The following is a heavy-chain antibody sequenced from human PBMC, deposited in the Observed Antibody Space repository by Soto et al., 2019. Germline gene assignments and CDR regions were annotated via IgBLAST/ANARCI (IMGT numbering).Heavy chain of an antibody. J-gene: IGHJ4*02. V-gene: IGHV3-23*01. CDR2: ISGGGGNK. D-gene: IGHD6-19*01. CDR1: GFTFTTYV. CDR3: AKGAVAGSRVYFDY. Sequence: EVQLLESGGGLVQPGGSLRLSCAASGFTFTTYVMSWVRQAPGKGLEWVSGISGGGGNKYYADSVKGRFTISRDNSKNTLYLQMDSLRAEDTAVYYCAKGAVAGSRVYFDYWGQGALVTVSS.